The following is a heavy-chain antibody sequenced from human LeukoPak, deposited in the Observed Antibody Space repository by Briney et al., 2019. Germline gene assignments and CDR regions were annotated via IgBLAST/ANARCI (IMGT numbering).Heavy chain of an antibody. CDR1: GFTFSSYW. CDR2: INHNGNVN. V-gene: IGHV3-7*03. D-gene: IGHD3-22*01. J-gene: IGHJ4*02. Sequence: GGSLRLSCAASGFTFSSYWMNWARQAPGKGLEWVASINHNGNVNYYVDSVKGRFTISRDNAKNSLYLQMNSLRAEDTAVYYCAKAGRDYYDSSGYYQLPYYFDYWGQGTLVTVSS. CDR3: AKAGRDYYDSSGYYQLPYYFDY.